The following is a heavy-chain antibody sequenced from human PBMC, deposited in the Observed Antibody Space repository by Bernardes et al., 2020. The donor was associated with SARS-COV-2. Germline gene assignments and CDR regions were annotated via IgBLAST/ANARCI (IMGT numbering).Heavy chain of an antibody. CDR3: ARQNYDYVWGSYPDSS. D-gene: IGHD3-16*01. J-gene: IGHJ4*02. CDR2: IYYSGST. CDR1: GGSISHSAYY. Sequence: SETLSLTCTVSGGSISHSAYYWSWIRQHPGKGLEWIGYIYYSGSTYYNPSLKSRVTISVDTSKNQFSLKLSSVTAADTAVYYCARQNYDYVWGSYPDSSWGQGTLVTVSS. V-gene: IGHV4-31*03.